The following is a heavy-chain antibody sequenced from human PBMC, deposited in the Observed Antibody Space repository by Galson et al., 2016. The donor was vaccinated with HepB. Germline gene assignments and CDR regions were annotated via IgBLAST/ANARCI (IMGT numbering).Heavy chain of an antibody. D-gene: IGHD2-2*01. CDR1: GGSIISGSHY. J-gene: IGHJ4*02. CDR2: ISTSGTT. CDR3: ARMPDS. Sequence: TLSLTCTVSGGSIISGSHYWTWIRQPAGKGLEWIGGISTSGTTKYNPSLRSRVTTSADTSKTQLSLKLSSVTASDTAMYYCARMPDSWGQGTLVTVSS. V-gene: IGHV4-61*02.